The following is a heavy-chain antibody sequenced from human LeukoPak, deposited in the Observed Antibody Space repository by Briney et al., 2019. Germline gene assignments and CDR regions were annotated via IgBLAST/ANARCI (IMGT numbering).Heavy chain of an antibody. D-gene: IGHD6-6*01. J-gene: IGHJ5*02. Sequence: PSETLSLTCGVSGGSISSPNWWSWVRQPPGQGLEWIGEISLSGLTNYNPFFKSRGTMSVDTSKNQFSLRLTSVTAADTAVYYCARPLRQQLVTGWFDPWGQGTLVTVSS. CDR2: ISLSGLT. CDR3: ARPLRQQLVTGWFDP. V-gene: IGHV4-4*02. CDR1: GGSISSPNW.